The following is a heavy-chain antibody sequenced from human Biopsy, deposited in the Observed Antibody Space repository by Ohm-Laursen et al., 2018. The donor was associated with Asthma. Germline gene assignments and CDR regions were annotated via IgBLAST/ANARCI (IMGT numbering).Heavy chain of an antibody. CDR3: ASPSSSREILYYYYNMDI. Sequence: SSVKVSCKASGGTFGNYAISWVRRAPGLGLEWMGGISPVFGSTNIAQKFQGRVTISADIFTKTAYLEVSSLRSDDTAVYYCASPSSSREILYYYYNMDIWGQGTTVTV. CDR1: GGTFGNYA. D-gene: IGHD6-13*01. J-gene: IGHJ6*02. V-gene: IGHV1-69*06. CDR2: ISPVFGST.